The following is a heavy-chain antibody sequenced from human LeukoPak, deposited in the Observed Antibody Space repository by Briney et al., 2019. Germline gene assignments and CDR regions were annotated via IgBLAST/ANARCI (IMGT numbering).Heavy chain of an antibody. V-gene: IGHV3-30*14. D-gene: IGHD3-10*01. CDR1: GFTFSSYA. CDR3: AREGWFGELLPDY. CDR2: ISYDGSNK. J-gene: IGHJ4*02. Sequence: GRSLRLPCAASGFTFSSYAMHWVRQAPGKGLEWVAVISYDGSNKYYADSVKGRFTISRDNSKNTLYLQMNSLRAEDTAVYYCAREGWFGELLPDYWGQGTLVTVSS.